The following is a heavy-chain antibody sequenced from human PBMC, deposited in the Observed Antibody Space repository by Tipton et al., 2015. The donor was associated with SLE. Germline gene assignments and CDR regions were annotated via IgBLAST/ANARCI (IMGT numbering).Heavy chain of an antibody. CDR3: ARGSVVADDF. D-gene: IGHD2-15*01. Sequence: LSLTCTVSGGSITSGSYYWTWIRQPAGTGLEWIGRIFTIGTTSYNPSLKSRVTISLDTSKNQFSLKLSSVTAADTAVYYCARGSVVADDFWGQGTLVTVSS. CDR2: IFTIGTT. V-gene: IGHV4-61*02. J-gene: IGHJ4*02. CDR1: GGSITSGSYY.